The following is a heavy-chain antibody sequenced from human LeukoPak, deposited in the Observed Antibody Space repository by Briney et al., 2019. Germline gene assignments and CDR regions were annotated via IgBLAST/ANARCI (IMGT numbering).Heavy chain of an antibody. V-gene: IGHV1-69*04. CDR3: TRQVSGGNDH. J-gene: IGHJ5*02. CDR2: IIPILGIA. CDR1: GGTFSSYA. Sequence: SVKVSCKASGGTFSSYAISWVRQAPGQGLEWMGRIIPILGIANYAQKFQGRVTITADKSTSTAYMELSSLRSEDTAVYYCTRQVSGGNDHWGQGTLVTVSS. D-gene: IGHD3-3*01.